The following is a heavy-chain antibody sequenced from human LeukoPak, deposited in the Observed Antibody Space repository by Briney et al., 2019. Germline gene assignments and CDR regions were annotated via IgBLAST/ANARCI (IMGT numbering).Heavy chain of an antibody. CDR3: ARAERTVNVFDS. V-gene: IGHV4-4*07. D-gene: IGHD3-10*02. CDR1: DGSMISYH. Sequence: PSETLSLTCSVSDGSMISYHWSWIRQPAGKGLEWIGRIYTTGSTDYNPSLMSRVTMSVDTSKNQFPLKLRSVTAADMAVYYCARAERTVNVFDSWGQGTIVTVSS. CDR2: IYTTGST. J-gene: IGHJ3*01.